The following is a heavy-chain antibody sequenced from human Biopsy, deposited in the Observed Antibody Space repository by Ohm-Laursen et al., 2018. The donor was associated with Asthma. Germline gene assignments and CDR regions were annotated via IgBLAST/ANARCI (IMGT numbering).Heavy chain of an antibody. CDR2: IYHSGST. J-gene: IGHJ4*02. V-gene: IGHV4-30-2*01. D-gene: IGHD5-24*01. CDR1: GGSISSGGYS. CDR3: ARVKDGYNFDY. Sequence: TLSLTCAVSGGSISSGGYSWSWIRQPPGKGLEWIGYIYHSGSTYYNPSLKSRVTISVARSKNQFSLKLSSVTAADTAVYYCARVKDGYNFDYWGQGTLVTVSS.